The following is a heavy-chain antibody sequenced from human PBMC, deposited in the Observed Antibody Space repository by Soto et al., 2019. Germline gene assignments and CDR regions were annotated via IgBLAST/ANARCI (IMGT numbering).Heavy chain of an antibody. Sequence: GGSLRLSCVASGFTFISSFMGWVRQAPGKGPEWVANINQDGGGTYYVDSVEGRFTISRDNAKDSLYLQMNSLRGEDTAVYYCARYFRGSGRYFFDYWGQGTLVTVSS. J-gene: IGHJ4*02. V-gene: IGHV3-7*03. CDR1: GFTFISSF. CDR2: INQDGGGT. D-gene: IGHD6-19*01. CDR3: ARYFRGSGRYFFDY.